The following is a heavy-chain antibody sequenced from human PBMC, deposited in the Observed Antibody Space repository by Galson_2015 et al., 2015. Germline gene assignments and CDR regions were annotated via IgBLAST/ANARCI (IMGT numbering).Heavy chain of an antibody. D-gene: IGHD4-23*01. V-gene: IGHV3-33*01. Sequence: SLRLSCAASGFTFSSYGLHWVRQAPGKGLEWVAVIWYDGSNKYYADSVKGRFTISRDNSKNTLYLQMNSLRAEDTAVYYCARDRVGLRWTLDYWGQGTLVTVSS. CDR2: IWYDGSNK. CDR1: GFTFSSYG. J-gene: IGHJ4*02. CDR3: ARDRVGLRWTLDY.